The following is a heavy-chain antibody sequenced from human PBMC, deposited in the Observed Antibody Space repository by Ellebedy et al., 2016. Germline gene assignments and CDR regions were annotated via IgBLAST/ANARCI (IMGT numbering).Heavy chain of an antibody. V-gene: IGHV1-46*01. CDR3: ARGKEVRRLSLDH. J-gene: IGHJ4*02. CDR1: GYIFSTYY. D-gene: IGHD3-10*01. Sequence: ASVKVSCKASGYIFSTYYMHWVRQAPGQGLEWMGMINFSGGRATYAQDVQGRVTMTRDTSTSTVFMELSSLRSEDTAVYYCARGKEVRRLSLDHWGQGTLVTVSS. CDR2: INFSGGRA.